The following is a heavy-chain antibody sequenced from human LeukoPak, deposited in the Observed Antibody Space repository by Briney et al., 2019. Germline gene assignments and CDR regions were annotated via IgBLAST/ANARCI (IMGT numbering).Heavy chain of an antibody. CDR2: IYHRGRT. CDR3: ARQSSGWYIDY. Sequence: SETLSLTCAVSGDSISTGYWLNWVRQPPGQGLEWIGEIYHRGRTNYNPSLKSRVTISLDKSKNQCSLKLSSVTAADTAVYYCARQSSGWYIDYWGQGTLVTVSS. CDR1: GDSISTGYW. J-gene: IGHJ4*02. V-gene: IGHV4-4*02. D-gene: IGHD6-19*01.